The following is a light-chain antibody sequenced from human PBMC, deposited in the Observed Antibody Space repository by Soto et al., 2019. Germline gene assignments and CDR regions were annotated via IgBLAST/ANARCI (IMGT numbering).Light chain of an antibody. CDR1: SSDVGGYNS. J-gene: IGLJ3*02. V-gene: IGLV2-14*01. CDR2: EVS. CDR3: TSYTSSGTWV. Sequence: QSALTQPASVSGCLGQSITISCTGTSSDVGGYNSVSWYQQHPGKAPKLMIYEVSNRPSGVSNRFSASKSGNTASLTISGLQTEDETDYYCTSYTSSGTWVFGGGTKVTVL.